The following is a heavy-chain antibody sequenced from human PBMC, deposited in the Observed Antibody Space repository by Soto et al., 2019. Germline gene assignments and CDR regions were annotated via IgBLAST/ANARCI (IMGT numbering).Heavy chain of an antibody. D-gene: IGHD6-13*01. Sequence: EVQLVESGGGLVQPGGSLRLSCAASGFTVSSYSMSLVRQAPGKGLEWVSYISSSSSTIYYADSVKGRFTISRDNAKNSLYLQMNSLRAEDMAVYYCARHPERIAQIGWFDPWGQGTLVTVSS. V-gene: IGHV3-48*01. CDR2: ISSSSSTI. J-gene: IGHJ5*02. CDR3: ARHPERIAQIGWFDP. CDR1: GFTVSSYS.